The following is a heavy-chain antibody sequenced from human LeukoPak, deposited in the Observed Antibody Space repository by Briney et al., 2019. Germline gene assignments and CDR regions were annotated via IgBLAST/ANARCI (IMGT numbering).Heavy chain of an antibody. Sequence: GGSLRLSCAASGFTFSSYSMNWVRQAPGKGLEWVSSISSSSSYIYYADSVKGRFTISRDNAKNSLYLQMNSLRAEDTAVYYCARHVGYCSSTSCYSPWGQGTLVTVSS. D-gene: IGHD2-2*01. CDR2: ISSSSSYI. CDR3: ARHVGYCSSTSCYSP. CDR1: GFTFSSYS. V-gene: IGHV3-21*01. J-gene: IGHJ5*02.